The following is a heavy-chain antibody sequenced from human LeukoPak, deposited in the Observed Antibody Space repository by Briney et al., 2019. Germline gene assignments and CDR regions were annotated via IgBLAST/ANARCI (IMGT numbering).Heavy chain of an antibody. J-gene: IGHJ6*03. Sequence: AASVKVSCKASGGTFSSYAISWVRQAPGQGLEWMGGIIPIFGTANYAQKFQGRVTITTDESTSTAYMELSSLRSEDTAVYYCAITAAGTNYYYMDVWGKGTTVTVSS. CDR3: AITAAGTNYYYMDV. V-gene: IGHV1-69*05. CDR2: IIPIFGTA. D-gene: IGHD6-13*01. CDR1: GGTFSSYA.